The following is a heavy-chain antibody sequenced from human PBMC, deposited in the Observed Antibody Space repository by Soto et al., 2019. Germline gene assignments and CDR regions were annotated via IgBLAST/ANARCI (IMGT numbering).Heavy chain of an antibody. CDR3: ASNHDFWSGSHMDV. V-gene: IGHV1-3*01. Sequence: ASVKVSCKASGYSFTSYAMHWVRQAPGQRLEWMGWINAGNGNTKYSQKFQGRVTITRDASASTAYMELSSLRSEDTAVYYCASNHDFWSGSHMDVWGKGTTVTVSS. CDR2: INAGNGNT. CDR1: GYSFTSYA. J-gene: IGHJ6*03. D-gene: IGHD3-3*01.